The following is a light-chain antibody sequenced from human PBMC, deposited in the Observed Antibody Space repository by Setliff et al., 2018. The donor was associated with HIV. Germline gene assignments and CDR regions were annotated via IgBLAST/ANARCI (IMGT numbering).Light chain of an antibody. CDR1: SSDIGGYEY. CDR3: SSYRRTSTWV. CDR2: EVS. V-gene: IGLV2-14*01. Sequence: QSVLAQAASVSGSPGQSITIFCIGTSSDIGGYEYVSWYQQHPGEAPRLIIYEVSNRPSGVSNRFSGSKSGNTASLTISGLQAEDEGYYYCSSYRRTSTWVFGGGTKVTV. J-gene: IGLJ3*02.